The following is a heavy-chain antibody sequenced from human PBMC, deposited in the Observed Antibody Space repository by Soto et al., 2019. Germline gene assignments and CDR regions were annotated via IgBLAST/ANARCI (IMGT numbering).Heavy chain of an antibody. J-gene: IGHJ5*02. V-gene: IGHV5-51*01. CDR2: IYPGDSDT. CDR3: ARLQHDDYGSYWFDP. Sequence: LGESLKISCKDSGYSFTSYWIGWVRQMPGKGLEWMGIIYPGDSDTRYSPSFQGQVTISADKSISTAYLQWSSLKASDTAMYYCARLQHDDYGSYWFDPWGQGTLVTVSS. D-gene: IGHD4-17*01. CDR1: GYSFTSYW.